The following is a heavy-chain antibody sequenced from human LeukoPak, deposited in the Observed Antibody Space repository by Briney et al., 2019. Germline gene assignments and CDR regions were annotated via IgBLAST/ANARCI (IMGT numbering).Heavy chain of an antibody. CDR2: ISYDGSNK. CDR3: ARALHYVILTGKDY. J-gene: IGHJ4*02. V-gene: IGHV3-30*04. CDR1: GFTFSSYA. Sequence: GRSLRLSCAASGFTFSSYAMHWVRQAPGKGLEWVAVISYDGSNKYYADSVKGRFTISRDNSKNTLYLQMNSLRAEDTAVYYCARALHYVILTGKDYWGQGTLVTVSS. D-gene: IGHD3-9*01.